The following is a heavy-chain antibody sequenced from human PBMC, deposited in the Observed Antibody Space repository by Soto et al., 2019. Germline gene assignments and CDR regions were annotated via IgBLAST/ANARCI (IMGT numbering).Heavy chain of an antibody. CDR3: ASGVIGSSSGGMDV. J-gene: IGHJ6*02. D-gene: IGHD6-13*01. Sequence: GGSLRLSCAASGFTFSSYAMSWVRQAPGKGLEWVSAISSSGSTIYYADSVKGRFTISRDNAKNSLYLQMNSLRAEDTAVYYCASGVIGSSSGGMDVWGQGTTVTVSS. CDR2: ISSSGSTI. CDR1: GFTFSSYA. V-gene: IGHV3-21*04.